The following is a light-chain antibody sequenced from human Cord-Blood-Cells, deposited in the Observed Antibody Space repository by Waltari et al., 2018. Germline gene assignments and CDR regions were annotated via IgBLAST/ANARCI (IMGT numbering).Light chain of an antibody. CDR2: RDS. V-gene: IGLV3-9*01. J-gene: IGLJ3*02. CDR3: QVWDSSTV. CDR1: NIGSTN. Sequence: SYELTQPLSVSVALGQTARITGWGNNIGSTNVHWYQQKPGQAPVLVIYRDSNRPSGIPERFSGSNSGNTATLTISRAQAGDEADYYCQVWDSSTVFGGGTKLTVL.